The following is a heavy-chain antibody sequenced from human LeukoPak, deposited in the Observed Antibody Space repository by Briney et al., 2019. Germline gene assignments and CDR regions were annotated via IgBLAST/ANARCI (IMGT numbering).Heavy chain of an antibody. V-gene: IGHV1-69*13. CDR3: ARVFPTYYYDSSGAYFDY. CDR1: GGTFSSYA. Sequence: SVKVSCKASGGTFSSYAISWVRQAPGHGLEWMGGIIPIFGTANYAQKFQGRVTITADESTSTAYMELSSLRSEDTAVYYCARVFPTYYYDSSGAYFDYWGQGTLVTVSS. CDR2: IIPIFGTA. D-gene: IGHD3-22*01. J-gene: IGHJ4*02.